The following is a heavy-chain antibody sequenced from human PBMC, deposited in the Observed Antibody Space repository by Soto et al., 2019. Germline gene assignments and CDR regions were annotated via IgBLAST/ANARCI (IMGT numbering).Heavy chain of an antibody. V-gene: IGHV3-9*01. Sequence: ESGGGLVQPGRSLRLSCAASGFFFEDYAMHWVRQAPGKGLEWVSGISWNNGSGVYADSVKGRFTISRDNAKNSLYLQMNSLRAEDTALYYCAKDLYSNTRDAFDIWGQGTMVTVS. CDR3: AKDLYSNTRDAFDI. J-gene: IGHJ3*02. CDR1: GFFFEDYA. D-gene: IGHD6-13*01. CDR2: ISWNNGSG.